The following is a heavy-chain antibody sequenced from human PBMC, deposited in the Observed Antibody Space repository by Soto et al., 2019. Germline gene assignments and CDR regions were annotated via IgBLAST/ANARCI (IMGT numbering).Heavy chain of an antibody. D-gene: IGHD2-21*01. CDR2: IYYGGST. J-gene: IGHJ4*02. CDR1: GGSISRYY. CDR3: AREYCGGDCYPDY. Sequence: SETLSLTCTVSGGSISRYYWSWIRQPPGKGLEWIGYIYYGGSTKYNPSLKSRVTISADTSKNQFSLKLSSVTAADTAVYYCAREYCGGDCYPDYWGQGTLVTVSS. V-gene: IGHV4-59*01.